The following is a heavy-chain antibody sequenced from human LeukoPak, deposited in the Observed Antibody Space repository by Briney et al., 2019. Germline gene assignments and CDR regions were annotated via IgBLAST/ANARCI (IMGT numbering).Heavy chain of an antibody. CDR1: GFTLSSYG. J-gene: IGHJ4*02. V-gene: IGHV3-48*02. CDR3: ARSTSTWYGY. CDR2: ISSTSTTI. D-gene: IGHD6-13*01. Sequence: GGSLRLSCAASGFTLSSYGMTWVRQAPGKGLDWVSYISSTSTTIYYADSVKGRFTVSRDNAKNSLYLQMNSLRDEDTVVYYCARSTSTWYGYWGQGTLVTVSS.